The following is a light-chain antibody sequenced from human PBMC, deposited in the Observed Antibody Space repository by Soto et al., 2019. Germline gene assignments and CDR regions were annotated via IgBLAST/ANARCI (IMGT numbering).Light chain of an antibody. CDR2: GVK. V-gene: IGLV2-14*01. J-gene: IGLJ1*01. Sequence: HSALTQPASVSGSPGQSITISCTGSGRDIGAYNYVSWYQQRPGKAPKLIIYGVKNRPSGVSNRFSASKSAFTASLTISGLQAEDEADYYCSSYTTSYFYVFGPGTKVTVL. CDR1: GRDIGAYNY. CDR3: SSYTTSYFYV.